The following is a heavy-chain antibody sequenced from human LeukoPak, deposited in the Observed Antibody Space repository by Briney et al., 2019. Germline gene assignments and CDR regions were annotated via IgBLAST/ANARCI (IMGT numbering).Heavy chain of an antibody. D-gene: IGHD3-10*01. Sequence: PSETLSLTCSVSGASLSSYYWTWIRLPAGKGLEWIGRVHTSGSSDYNPSLKRRVTMSVDTSKNHFSLSLSSVTAADTAFYYCARVSHNSGSYISGGWFDPWGQGTLVIVSS. CDR3: ARVSHNSGSYISGGWFDP. J-gene: IGHJ5*02. V-gene: IGHV4-4*07. CDR1: GASLSSYY. CDR2: VHTSGSS.